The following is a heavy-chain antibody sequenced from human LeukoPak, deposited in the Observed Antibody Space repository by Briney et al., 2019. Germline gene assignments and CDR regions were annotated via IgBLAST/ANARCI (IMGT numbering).Heavy chain of an antibody. CDR2: ISSSSSYI. V-gene: IGHV3-21*01. CDR3: ARGASSSWFVFDY. D-gene: IGHD6-13*01. CDR1: GFTFSSYS. J-gene: IGHJ4*02. Sequence: GGSLRLSCAASGFTFSSYSMNWVRQAPGKGPEWVSSISSSSSYIYYADSVKGRFTISRDNAKNSLYLQMNSLRAEDTAVYYCARGASSSWFVFDYWGQGTLVTVSS.